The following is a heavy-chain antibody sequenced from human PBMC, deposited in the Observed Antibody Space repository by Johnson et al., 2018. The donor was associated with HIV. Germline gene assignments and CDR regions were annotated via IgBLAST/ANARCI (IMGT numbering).Heavy chain of an antibody. CDR2: ISYDGSNK. V-gene: IGHV3-30*18. D-gene: IGHD2-2*01. J-gene: IGHJ3*02. CDR3: AKSTQATILRESGPYGAFHI. CDR1: GFTFSSYG. Sequence: QVQLVESGGGAVQPGRSLRLSCAASGFTFSSYGMHWVRQAPGKGLEWVAVISYDGSNKYYADSVKGRFTISRDISKSTLYVQMNSLRVEDTAVYYCAKSTQATILRESGPYGAFHIWGQGTMVTVSS.